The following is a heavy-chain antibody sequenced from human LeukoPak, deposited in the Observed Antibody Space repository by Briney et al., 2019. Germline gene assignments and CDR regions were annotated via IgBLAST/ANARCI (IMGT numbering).Heavy chain of an antibody. V-gene: IGHV3-7*01. CDR3: ASDYYDSSGYYYPFDF. Sequence: GSLRLSCAASGFTFSTYAMSWVRQAPGKGLGWVANIKQDGSEKYYVDSVKGRFTISRDNAKNSLFLQMNSLRAEDTAVYYCASDYYDSSGYYYPFDFWGQGTLVTVSS. CDR1: GFTFSTYA. J-gene: IGHJ4*02. D-gene: IGHD3-22*01. CDR2: IKQDGSEK.